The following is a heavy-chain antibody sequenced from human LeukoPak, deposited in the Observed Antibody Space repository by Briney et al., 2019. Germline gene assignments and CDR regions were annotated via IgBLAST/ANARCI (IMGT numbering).Heavy chain of an antibody. D-gene: IGHD4-23*01. CDR2: IQQDGSEK. V-gene: IGHV3-7*01. CDR1: VFTFSGYW. J-gene: IGHJ4*02. CDR3: ARHHLDHGGLFDY. Sequence: GGSLRLSCAASVFTFSGYWLSWVRQPPGKGLEWVANIQQDGSEKNYVDSVKGRFTISRDNGKNSLYLQMNSLRAEDTAVYYCARHHLDHGGLFDYWRQGSLVTVSS.